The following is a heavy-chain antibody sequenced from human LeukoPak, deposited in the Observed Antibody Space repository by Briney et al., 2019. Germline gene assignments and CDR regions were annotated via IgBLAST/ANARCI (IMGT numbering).Heavy chain of an antibody. Sequence: TGGSLRLSCAASGFTFSRYSMNWVRQAPGKGLEWVSSISISSSYIYYADSVKGRSTISRDNSKNTLYLQMNSLRAEDTAVYYCAPGGGSGSYPRPFDYWGQGTLVTVSS. D-gene: IGHD3-10*01. V-gene: IGHV3-21*04. CDR3: APGGGSGSYPRPFDY. J-gene: IGHJ4*02. CDR2: ISISSSYI. CDR1: GFTFSRYS.